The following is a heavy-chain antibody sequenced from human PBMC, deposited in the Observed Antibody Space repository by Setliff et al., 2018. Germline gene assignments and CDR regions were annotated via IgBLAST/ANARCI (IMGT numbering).Heavy chain of an antibody. Sequence: SETLSLTCTVSGGSISSYYWSWIRQPAGKGLEWIGHIYIGGSANYNPSLKSRVTMSIDTSKNQFSLKLNSVTAADTAVYYCARDWVVVAAIDYWGQGTLVTVSS. CDR2: IYIGGSA. CDR1: GGSISSYY. V-gene: IGHV4-4*07. D-gene: IGHD2-15*01. CDR3: ARDWVVVAAIDY. J-gene: IGHJ4*02.